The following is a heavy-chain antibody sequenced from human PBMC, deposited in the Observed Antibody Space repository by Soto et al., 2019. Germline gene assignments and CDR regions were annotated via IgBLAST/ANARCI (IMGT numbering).Heavy chain of an antibody. J-gene: IGHJ5*02. V-gene: IGHV3-7*01. D-gene: IGHD6-6*01. CDR1: GFTFSSYW. Sequence: GGSLRLSCAASGFTFSSYWMSWVRQAPGKGPEWVTNIKQEGSEKYYVDSVKGRFTISRDNAKNSLYLQMNSLRAEDTAVYYCARSIAARLNWFDPWGQGTLVTVSS. CDR2: IKQEGSEK. CDR3: ARSIAARLNWFDP.